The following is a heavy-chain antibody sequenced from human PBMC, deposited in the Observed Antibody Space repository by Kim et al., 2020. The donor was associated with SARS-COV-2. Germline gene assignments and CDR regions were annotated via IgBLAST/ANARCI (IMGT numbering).Heavy chain of an antibody. CDR2: INIANGDT. J-gene: IGHJ4*02. Sequence: ASVKVSCKASGYTFSNNGMDWVRRAPGQRLEWMGWINIANGDTEYSEKFHGRLTITRDTSASATYLELSSLTSEDTAVYYGARGGPFSGSGSPFDYWGQGTLVTVPS. CDR3: ARGGPFSGSGSPFDY. CDR1: GYTFSNNG. V-gene: IGHV1-3*04. D-gene: IGHD3-10*01.